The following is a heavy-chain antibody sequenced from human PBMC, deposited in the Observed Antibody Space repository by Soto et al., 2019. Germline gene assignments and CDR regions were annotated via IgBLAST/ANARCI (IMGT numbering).Heavy chain of an antibody. D-gene: IGHD3-16*01. CDR2: IIPVFGRV. J-gene: IGHJ6*02. V-gene: IGHV1-69*01. Sequence: QVQLVQSGPEVKKTGTSVKVSCKASGGTFSSRAISWVRQAPGQGLEWMGGIIPVFGRVNYAEKFQDSVKITADESTGTGYMDLSSLRSEDTALYYCANSRGGTFLGYHGMDIWGQGTTVSVSS. CDR3: ANSRGGTFLGYHGMDI. CDR1: GGTFSSRA.